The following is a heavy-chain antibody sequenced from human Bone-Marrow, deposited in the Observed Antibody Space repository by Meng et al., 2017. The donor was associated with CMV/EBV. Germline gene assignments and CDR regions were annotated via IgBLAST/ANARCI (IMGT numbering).Heavy chain of an antibody. CDR3: ARDPPRAVWYVQD. V-gene: IGHV3-11*01. J-gene: IGHJ4*03. D-gene: IGHD3-16*01. CDR2: ISGSGHAI. Sequence: GESLKISCAASGFTFSDYYMSWVRQSPGNGLEWIAFISGSGHAINYVDSVDGRFTISRDSAKDSLFLQMNYLRVEDTAVYYCARDPPRAVWYVQDWGQGTLVTVSS. CDR1: GFTFSDYY.